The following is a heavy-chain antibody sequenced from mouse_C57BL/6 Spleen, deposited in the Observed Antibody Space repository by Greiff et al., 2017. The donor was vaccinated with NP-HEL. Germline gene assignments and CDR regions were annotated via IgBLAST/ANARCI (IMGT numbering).Heavy chain of an antibody. Sequence: VQLQQPGAELVMPGASVKLSCKASGYTFTSYWMHWVKQRPGQGLEWIGEIDPSDSYTNYNQKFKGKSTLTVDKSSSTAYMQLSSLTSEDSAVYYCARYGGKGYFDYWGQGTTLTVSS. D-gene: IGHD1-1*02. CDR2: IDPSDSYT. J-gene: IGHJ2*01. V-gene: IGHV1-69*01. CDR3: ARYGGKGYFDY. CDR1: GYTFTSYW.